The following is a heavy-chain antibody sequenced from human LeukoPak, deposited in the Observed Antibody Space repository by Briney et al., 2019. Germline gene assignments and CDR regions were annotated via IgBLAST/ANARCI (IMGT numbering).Heavy chain of an antibody. CDR1: GFTFSSYW. Sequence: AGGSLRLSCAASGFTFSSYWMHWVRQAPGKGLVWVSRINTDGSTTSYADSVQGRFTISRDNAKDTVFLQMNSLRAEDTAVYYCARNLRPGSSYGYYYGMDVWGKGTTVTVSS. CDR2: INTDGSTT. D-gene: IGHD3-10*01. J-gene: IGHJ6*04. V-gene: IGHV3-74*01. CDR3: ARNLRPGSSYGYYYGMDV.